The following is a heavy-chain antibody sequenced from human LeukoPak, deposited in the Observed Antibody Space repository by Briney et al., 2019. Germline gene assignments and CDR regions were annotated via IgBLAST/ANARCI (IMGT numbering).Heavy chain of an antibody. CDR2: IRSKTNGGTT. V-gene: IGHV3-15*01. J-gene: IGHJ6*02. CDR3: TTDIVVVPAAILYGMDV. D-gene: IGHD2-2*01. Sequence: GGSLKLSCVASGFTFSNAWMSWVRQAPGRGLEWVGRIRSKTNGGTTDYAAPVKGRFTNSRDDSKNTLYLQMNSLKDEDTAVYYCTTDIVVVPAAILYGMDVWGQGTTVTVSS. CDR1: GFTFSNAW.